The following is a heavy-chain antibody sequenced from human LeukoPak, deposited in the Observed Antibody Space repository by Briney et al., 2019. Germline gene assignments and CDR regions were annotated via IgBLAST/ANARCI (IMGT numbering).Heavy chain of an antibody. Sequence: GVSQRLSCAASGFIFSNYNMNWVRQAPGKGLEWVSHISSSSSTIYYADSVKGRFTISRDNAKNSLYLQMNNLRDEDTAVYYCAREILSGYSDYWGQGTLVTVST. J-gene: IGHJ4*02. V-gene: IGHV3-48*02. CDR1: GFIFSNYN. D-gene: IGHD3-9*01. CDR3: AREILSGYSDY. CDR2: ISSSSSTI.